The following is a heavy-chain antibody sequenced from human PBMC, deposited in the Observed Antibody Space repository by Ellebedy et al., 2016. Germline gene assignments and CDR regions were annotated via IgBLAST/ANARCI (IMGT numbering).Heavy chain of an antibody. V-gene: IGHV3-66*04. CDR3: ARHLSFDY. J-gene: IGHJ4*02. D-gene: IGHD5/OR15-5a*01. CDR2: IYSGGST. Sequence: GESLKISCAASGFTVSSNYMSWVRQAPGKGLEWVSVIYSGGSTYYADSVKGRFTISRDNSKNTLYLQMNSLRVEDTAVYYCARHLSFDYWGQGTLVTVSS. CDR1: GFTVSSNY.